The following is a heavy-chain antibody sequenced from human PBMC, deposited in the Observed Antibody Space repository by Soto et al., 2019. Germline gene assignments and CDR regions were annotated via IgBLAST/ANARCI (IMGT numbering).Heavy chain of an antibody. CDR3: ARGPGDYVL. CDR2: IYYSGST. V-gene: IGHV4-59*08. Sequence: SETLSLTCTVSGGSISSYYWSWIRQPPGKGLEWIGYIYYSGSTNYNPSLKSRVTISVDTSKNQFSLKLSSVTAADTAVYYCARGPGDYVLWGQGTLVTVSS. J-gene: IGHJ4*02. D-gene: IGHD4-17*01. CDR1: GGSISSYY.